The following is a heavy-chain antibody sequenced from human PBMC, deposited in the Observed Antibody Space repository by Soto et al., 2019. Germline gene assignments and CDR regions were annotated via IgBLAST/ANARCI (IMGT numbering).Heavy chain of an antibody. Sequence: GGSLRLSCAASGFTFSSYPMHWVRQAPGKGLEWVAVISFDGSNTYYADSVKGRFTISRDSSKNTLFLQMNSLRAEDTAVYYCARPKYYDILTGTHDYWGQGTLVTVSS. D-gene: IGHD3-9*01. J-gene: IGHJ4*02. CDR2: ISFDGSNT. V-gene: IGHV3-30-3*01. CDR1: GFTFSSYP. CDR3: ARPKYYDILTGTHDY.